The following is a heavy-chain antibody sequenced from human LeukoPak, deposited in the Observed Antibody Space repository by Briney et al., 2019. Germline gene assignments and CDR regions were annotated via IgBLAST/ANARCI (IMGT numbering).Heavy chain of an antibody. V-gene: IGHV4-59*04. CDR2: IYYSGST. Sequence: PGGSLRLSCAASGFTVSSNYMSWVRQAPGKGLEWIGSIYYSGSTYYNPSLKSRVTISVDTSENQFPLKLSSVTAADTAVYCCARERYYYDSSSEGNYWGQGTLVTVSS. D-gene: IGHD3-22*01. J-gene: IGHJ4*02. CDR3: ARERYYYDSSSEGNY. CDR1: GFTVSSNY.